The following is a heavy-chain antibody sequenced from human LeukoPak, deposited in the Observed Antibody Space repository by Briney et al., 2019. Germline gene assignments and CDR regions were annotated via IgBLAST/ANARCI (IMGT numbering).Heavy chain of an antibody. CDR1: SGSIISDSYY. V-gene: IGHV4-61*02. J-gene: IGHJ4*02. Sequence: PSETLSLTCTVPSGSIISDSYYWSWIRRPAGKGLEWIGRIYSSGVTNYNPSLKSRVTMSIDTSKSQFSLKMTSVTAADTAMYFCARGTDIFDFWGQGALVTVSS. CDR2: IYSSGVT. CDR3: ARGTDIFDF.